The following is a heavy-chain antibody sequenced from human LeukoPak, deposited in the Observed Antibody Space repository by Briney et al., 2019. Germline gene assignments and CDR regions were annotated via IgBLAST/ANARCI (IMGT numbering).Heavy chain of an antibody. CDR3: ARGLILEWLPSYYFDY. CDR2: ISSSSSTI. CDR1: GFTFSSYA. V-gene: IGHV3-48*01. Sequence: GGSLRLSCAASGFTFSSYAMSWVRQAPGKGLEWVSYISSSSSTIYYADSVKGRFTISRDNAKNSLYLQMNSLRAEDTAVYYCARGLILEWLPSYYFDYWGQGTLVTVSS. D-gene: IGHD2-15*01. J-gene: IGHJ4*02.